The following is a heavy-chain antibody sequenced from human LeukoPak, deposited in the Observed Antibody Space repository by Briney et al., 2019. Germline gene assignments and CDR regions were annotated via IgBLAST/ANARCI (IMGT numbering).Heavy chain of an antibody. Sequence: GGALGLSCAASGFPFRSYSMNWARQGPGKGLGGGSYISSSSSTIYYADSVKGRFTISRDNAKSSLYLQMNSLRAEDTAVYYCARAPATNEWRCMDYWGQGTLVTVSS. V-gene: IGHV3-48*04. J-gene: IGHJ4*02. CDR2: ISSSSSTI. CDR1: GFPFRSYS. D-gene: IGHD2-8*02. CDR3: ARAPATNEWRCMDY.